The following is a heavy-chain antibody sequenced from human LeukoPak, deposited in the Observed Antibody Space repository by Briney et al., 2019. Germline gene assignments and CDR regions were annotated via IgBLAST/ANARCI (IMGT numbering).Heavy chain of an antibody. CDR3: ARDGDIAAAGPPKGMDV. Sequence: ASVKVSCKASGYTFTSYGISWVRQAPGQGLEWMGWISADNGNTKYAQKLQGRVTMTTDTSTSTAYMELRSLRSDDTAVYYCARDGDIAAAGPPKGMDVWGQGTTVTVSS. J-gene: IGHJ6*02. V-gene: IGHV1-18*01. CDR1: GYTFTSYG. CDR2: ISADNGNT. D-gene: IGHD6-13*01.